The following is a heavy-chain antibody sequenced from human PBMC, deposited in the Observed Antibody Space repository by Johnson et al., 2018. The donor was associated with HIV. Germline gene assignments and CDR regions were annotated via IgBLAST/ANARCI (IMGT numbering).Heavy chain of an antibody. Sequence: VQLVESGGGLVQPGGSLRLSCAASGFTFSSYDMHWVRQGTGKGLEWVSAIGTAGDTYYPGSVKGRFTISRENAKNSLYLQMNSLSAGDTAVYYCAIDFPLGYRWGNGFDIWGQGTMVTVSS. D-gene: IGHD5-18*01. CDR3: AIDFPLGYRWGNGFDI. V-gene: IGHV3-13*01. CDR2: IGTAGDT. J-gene: IGHJ3*02. CDR1: GFTFSSYD.